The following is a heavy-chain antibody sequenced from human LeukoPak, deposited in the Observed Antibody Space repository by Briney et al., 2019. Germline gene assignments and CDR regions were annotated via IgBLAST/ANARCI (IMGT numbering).Heavy chain of an antibody. CDR1: GFTFGSFG. J-gene: IGHJ6*03. V-gene: IGHV3-33*06. CDR3: AKSPNIGNYYYYMDV. Sequence: GRSLRLSCAASGFTFGSFGMHWVRQAPGMGLEFVAGIWYDGTNPYYADSLKGRFTISRDNSKDTLFLQVSSLRAEDSAVYYCAKSPNIGNYYYYMDVWGKGTTVTVSS. CDR2: IWYDGTNP. D-gene: IGHD2/OR15-2a*01.